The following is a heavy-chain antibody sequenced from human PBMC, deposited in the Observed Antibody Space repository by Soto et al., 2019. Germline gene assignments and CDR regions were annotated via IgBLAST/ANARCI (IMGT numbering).Heavy chain of an antibody. V-gene: IGHV2-70*11. D-gene: IGHD5-18*01. CDR1: GFSLSTSGMC. CDR2: IDWDDDK. J-gene: IGHJ6*02. CDR3: ARTRGYSYGYVGIAAAHYYYGMDV. Sequence: ESGPTLVNPTQTLTLTCTFSGFSLSTSGMCVSWIRQPPGKALEWLARIDWDDDKYYSTSLKTRLTISKDTSKNQVVLTMTNMDPVDTATYYCARTRGYSYGYVGIAAAHYYYGMDVWGQGTTVTVSS.